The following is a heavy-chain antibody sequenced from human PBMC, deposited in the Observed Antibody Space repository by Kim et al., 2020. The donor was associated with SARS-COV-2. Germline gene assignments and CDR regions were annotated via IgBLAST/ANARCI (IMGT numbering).Heavy chain of an antibody. Sequence: AVSVKSRITINPDTSKNPFSLQLNSVSPEDTAVYYCARDVGEMALIAFDAWGQGTMVTVSS. J-gene: IGHJ3*01. V-gene: IGHV6-1*01. D-gene: IGHD1-26*01. CDR3: ARDVGEMALIAFDA.